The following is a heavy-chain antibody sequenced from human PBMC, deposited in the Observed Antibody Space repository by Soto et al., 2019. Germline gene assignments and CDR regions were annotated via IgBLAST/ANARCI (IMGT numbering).Heavy chain of an antibody. J-gene: IGHJ4*02. V-gene: IGHV4-59*08. CDR1: GDSISNDY. Sequence: PSVTLSLTCTVSGDSISNDYWSWIRQSPGKGLEWIGFIYYGGSTNYNPSLKSRVTISVDTPKNQFSLKLSSVTAADTAVYYCAKNWNWGSLVHWGQGTLVTVSS. D-gene: IGHD7-27*01. CDR2: IYYGGST. CDR3: AKNWNWGSLVH.